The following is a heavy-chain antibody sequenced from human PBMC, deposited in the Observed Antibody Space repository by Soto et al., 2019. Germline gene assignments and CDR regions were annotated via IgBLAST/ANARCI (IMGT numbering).Heavy chain of an antibody. J-gene: IGHJ4*02. CDR1: GGSISSSSYY. V-gene: IGHV4-39*01. CDR3: ARQTGVFGHYFDY. Sequence: QLRLQEAGPGLVKPSETLSLTCTVSGGSISSSSYYWGRSRQPPGKGPEWIGAIYYNGNTYYNPSLKSRVTMSVDTSKNQFSLKLSSATAADTAMYYCARQTGVFGHYFDYWGQGTLVTVSS. CDR2: IYYNGNT. D-gene: IGHD3-16*01.